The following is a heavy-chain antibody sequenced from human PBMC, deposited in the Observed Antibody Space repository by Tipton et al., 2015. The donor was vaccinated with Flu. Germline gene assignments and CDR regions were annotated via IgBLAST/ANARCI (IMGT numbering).Heavy chain of an antibody. CDR1: GFTFSSYA. J-gene: IGHJ4*02. Sequence: SLRLSCAASGFTFSSYAMSWVRQAPGKGLEWVSAISGSGGSTYYADSVKGRFAISRDNSKNTLYLQMNSLRAEDTAVYYCAKDHGSPMITFGGVIVGFDYWGQGTLVTVSS. V-gene: IGHV3-23*01. D-gene: IGHD3-16*02. CDR2: ISGSGGST. CDR3: AKDHGSPMITFGGVIVGFDY.